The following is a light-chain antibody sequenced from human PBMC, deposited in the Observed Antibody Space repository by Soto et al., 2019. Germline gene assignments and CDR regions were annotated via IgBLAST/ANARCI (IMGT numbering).Light chain of an antibody. V-gene: IGKV2-28*01. J-gene: IGKJ5*01. CDR1: QSLLYNNTYNY. Sequence: MVMTQSPLPLPFTPGEAAAISCRSSQSLLYNNTYNYLDWYVQKPGQSPQLLIYFGSNRAPGVPDRFSGSGSGTDFTLKINRVEAEDVGTYYCMQALQSLTFGQGTRLEIK. CDR3: MQALQSLT. CDR2: FGS.